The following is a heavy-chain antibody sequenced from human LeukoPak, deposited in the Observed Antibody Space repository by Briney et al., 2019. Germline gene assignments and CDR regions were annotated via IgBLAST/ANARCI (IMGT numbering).Heavy chain of an antibody. V-gene: IGHV3-21*04. CDR1: GFTFSSYS. D-gene: IGHD6-19*01. CDR2: ISSSSSYI. CDR3: ARAGFYSGWYVVDF. Sequence: PGGSLRLSCAASGFTFSSYSMNWVRQAPGKGLEWVSSISSSSSYIYYADSVRGRFTISRDNSQNTLYLQTNSLRVDNTALYFCARAGFYSGWYVVDFWGHGTLVTVSS. J-gene: IGHJ4*01.